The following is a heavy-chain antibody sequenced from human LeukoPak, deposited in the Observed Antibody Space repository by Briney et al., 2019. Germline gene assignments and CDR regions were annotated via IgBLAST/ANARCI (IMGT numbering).Heavy chain of an antibody. CDR2: IYIGGDT. D-gene: IGHD6-13*01. J-gene: IGHJ3*02. CDR1: GFTVSSKY. CDR3: ARERAAAGLMDAFDI. V-gene: IGHV3-53*01. Sequence: PGGSLRLSCAASGFTVSSKYMSWLRQAPGKGLEWVSVIYIGGDTYSADSVKGRFTISRDKSKNTVYLQMNSLRAEDTAVYHCARERAAAGLMDAFDIRGQGTMVTVSS.